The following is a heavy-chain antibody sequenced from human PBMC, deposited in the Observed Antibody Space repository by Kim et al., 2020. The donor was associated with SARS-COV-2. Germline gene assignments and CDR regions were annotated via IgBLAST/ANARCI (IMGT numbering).Heavy chain of an antibody. Sequence: SNKYYADSVKGRFTISRDKSKNTLYLQMNSLRAEDTAVYYCARDWGSGWGEWGQGTLVTVSS. CDR3: ARDWGSGWGE. CDR2: SNK. J-gene: IGHJ4*02. D-gene: IGHD6-19*01. V-gene: IGHV3-30-3*01.